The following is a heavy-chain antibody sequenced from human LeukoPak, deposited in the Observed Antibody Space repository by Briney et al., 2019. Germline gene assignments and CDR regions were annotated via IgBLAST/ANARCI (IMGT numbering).Heavy chain of an antibody. CDR3: ARAHIDIVVPPGYYYMDV. V-gene: IGHV1-24*01. CDR2: FDPEDGET. Sequence: ASVKVSCKVSGYTLTELSMHWVRQAPGKGLEWMGGFDPEDGETIYAQKFQGRVTMTEDTSTDTAYMELSSLRSEDTAVYYCARAHIDIVVPPGYYYMDVWGKGTTVTVSS. CDR1: GYTLTELS. D-gene: IGHD2-2*01. J-gene: IGHJ6*03.